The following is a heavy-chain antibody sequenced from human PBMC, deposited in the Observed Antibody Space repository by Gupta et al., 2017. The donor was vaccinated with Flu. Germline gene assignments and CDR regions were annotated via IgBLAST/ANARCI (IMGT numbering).Heavy chain of an antibody. CDR2: ISGSGGST. Sequence: EVQLLESGGGLVQPGGSLRLSCAASGFTFSSYAMSWVRQAPGKGLEWVSAISGSGGSTYYADSVKGRFTISRDNSKNTLYLQMNSLRAEDTAVYYCAKDIDQTRKLPNWFDPWGQGTLVTVSS. CDR1: GFTFSSYA. V-gene: IGHV3-23*01. J-gene: IGHJ5*02. CDR3: AKDIDQTRKLPNWFDP.